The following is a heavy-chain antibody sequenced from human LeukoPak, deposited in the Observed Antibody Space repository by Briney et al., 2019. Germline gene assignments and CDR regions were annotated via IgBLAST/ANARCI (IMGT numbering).Heavy chain of an antibody. CDR1: GGSISSSRDY. V-gene: IGHV4-39*01. CDR2: IYYSGST. CDR3: ARHVEIAVAGPIDY. J-gene: IGHJ4*02. Sequence: SETLSLTCTVSGGSISSSRDYWGWIRQPPGKGLEWIGSIYYSGSTYYNPSLKSRVTISVDTSKNQFSLKLSSVTAADTAVNYCARHVEIAVAGPIDYWGQGTLVTVSS. D-gene: IGHD6-19*01.